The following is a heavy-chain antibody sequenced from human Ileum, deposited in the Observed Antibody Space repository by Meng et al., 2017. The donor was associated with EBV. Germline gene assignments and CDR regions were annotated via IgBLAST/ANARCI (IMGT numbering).Heavy chain of an antibody. J-gene: IGHJ4*02. D-gene: IGHD3-22*01. V-gene: IGHV2-5*02. CDR3: THRPMTSAYYYFDY. Sequence: QITLKESGPSLEKPXQTXTLTXXFSGFSLSISGVGVGWIRQPPGKALEWLALISWDDDKRYSPSLKSRLTITKDTSKSQVVLTMTNMDPVDTATYYCTHRPMTSAYYYFDYWGQGTLVTVSS. CDR1: GFSLSISGVG. CDR2: ISWDDDK.